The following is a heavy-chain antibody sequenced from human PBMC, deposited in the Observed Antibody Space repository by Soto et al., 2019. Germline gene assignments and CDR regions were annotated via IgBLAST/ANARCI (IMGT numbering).Heavy chain of an antibody. V-gene: IGHV1-69*13. D-gene: IGHD3-10*01. J-gene: IGHJ5*02. CDR3: ARSVVRSHQSFEP. CDR1: RGNLRSDA. CDR2: IIPIFGTA. Sequence: SVKVSCKASRGNLRSDAIGWVRQAPGQGLEWIGGIIPIFGTANYGQKFQDRVTITADASTTTVYLQLSSLRSDDTAVYYCARSVVRSHQSFEPWGQGTLVTAPQ.